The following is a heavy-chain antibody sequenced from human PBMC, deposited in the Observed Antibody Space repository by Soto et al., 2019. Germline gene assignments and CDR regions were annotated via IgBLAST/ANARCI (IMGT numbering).Heavy chain of an antibody. Sequence: VESLKISGKGSGYSLTSYWISWVRQMPWKGLEWMGRIDPSDSYTNYSPSFQGHVTISADKSISTAYLQWSSLKASDTAMYYCARHDRFLEWLSFYGMDVWGQGTTVTVSS. CDR1: GYSLTSYW. CDR3: ARHDRFLEWLSFYGMDV. J-gene: IGHJ6*02. V-gene: IGHV5-10-1*01. D-gene: IGHD3-3*01. CDR2: IDPSDSYT.